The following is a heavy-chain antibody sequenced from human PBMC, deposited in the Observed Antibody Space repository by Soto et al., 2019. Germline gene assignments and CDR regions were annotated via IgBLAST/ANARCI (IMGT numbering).Heavy chain of an antibody. Sequence: QVQLVESGGGVVQPGRSLRLSCAASGFTFTSYGMYWVRQAPGKGLEWVALISFDGNNERYADSVKGRFTISRDTSKNTLDLQMNSLRPEDTGVYYCAKENWPRDYNYYGMDVWGQGTTVTVSS. CDR3: AKENWPRDYNYYGMDV. CDR2: ISFDGNNE. J-gene: IGHJ6*02. CDR1: GFTFTSYG. V-gene: IGHV3-30*18.